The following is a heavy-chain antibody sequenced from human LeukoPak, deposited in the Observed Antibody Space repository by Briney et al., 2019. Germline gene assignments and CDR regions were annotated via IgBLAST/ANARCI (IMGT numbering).Heavy chain of an antibody. Sequence: ASVKVSCKASGYTFTDYFMNWVRQAPGQGLEWMGWINPKSGGTVYAQKFQGRVTMTRDTSSSTAYMELSRLRSDDTAVYYCARASRDGYDSYFDYWGQGALVTVSS. D-gene: IGHD5-24*01. CDR2: INPKSGGT. V-gene: IGHV1-2*02. CDR1: GYTFTDYF. J-gene: IGHJ4*02. CDR3: ARASRDGYDSYFDY.